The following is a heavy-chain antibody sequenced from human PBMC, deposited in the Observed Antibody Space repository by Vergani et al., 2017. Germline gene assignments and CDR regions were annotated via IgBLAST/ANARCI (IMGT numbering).Heavy chain of an antibody. CDR2: INPNSGGT. V-gene: IGHV1-2*02. Sequence: QVQLVQSGAEVKKPGAPVKVPCKASGYTFTGHYMHWVRQAPGQGLEWMGWINPNSGGTNYAQKFQGRVTMTRDTSISTAYMELSRLGPDDTAVYYCAKAPGIAAAGSDYWGQGTLVTVSS. D-gene: IGHD6-13*01. CDR3: AKAPGIAAAGSDY. J-gene: IGHJ4*02. CDR1: GYTFTGHY.